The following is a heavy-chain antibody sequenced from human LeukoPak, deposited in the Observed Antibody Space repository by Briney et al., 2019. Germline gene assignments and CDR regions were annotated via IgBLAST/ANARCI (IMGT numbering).Heavy chain of an antibody. V-gene: IGHV3-74*03. Sequence: PGGSLRLSCAASGFTFSASWVYWVRQVPGEGLVWVSRINSDGSITEYADSVKGRFTISRDNAKNTVFLHLRSLRAEDTAVYYCARGPDHGGSYYQAWGQGTLVSVSS. CDR3: ARGPDHGGSYYQA. J-gene: IGHJ5*02. CDR2: INSDGSIT. CDR1: GFTFSASW. D-gene: IGHD1-26*01.